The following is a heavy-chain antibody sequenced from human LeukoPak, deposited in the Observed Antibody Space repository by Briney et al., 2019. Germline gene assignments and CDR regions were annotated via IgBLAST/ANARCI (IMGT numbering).Heavy chain of an antibody. Sequence: SETLSLTCTVSGGSVSSGSHYWSRIRQPPGKGLEWIGYIYYSGSTNYNPSLKSRVTISVDTSKNQFSLKLSSVTAADTAVYYCARDRNRGYYGMDVWGQGTTVSVSS. CDR1: GGSVSSGSHY. V-gene: IGHV4-61*01. CDR3: ARDRNRGYYGMDV. CDR2: IYYSGST. J-gene: IGHJ6*02. D-gene: IGHD1-14*01.